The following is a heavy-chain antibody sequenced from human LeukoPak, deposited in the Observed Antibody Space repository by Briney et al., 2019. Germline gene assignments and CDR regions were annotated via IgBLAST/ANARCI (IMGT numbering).Heavy chain of an antibody. CDR1: GGSFSGYY. CDR3: ARRGMVRGVIKRPFDY. CDR2: INHSGST. D-gene: IGHD3-10*01. J-gene: IGHJ4*02. V-gene: IGHV4-34*01. Sequence: PSETLSLTCAVYGGSFSGYYWSWIRQPPGKGLEWIGEINHSGSTNYNPSLKSRVTISVDTSKNQFSLKLSSVTAADTAVHYCARRGMVRGVIKRPFDYWGQGTLVTVSS.